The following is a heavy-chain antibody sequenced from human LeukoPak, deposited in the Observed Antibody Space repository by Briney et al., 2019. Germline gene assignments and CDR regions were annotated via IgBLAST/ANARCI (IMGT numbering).Heavy chain of an antibody. V-gene: IGHV3-23*01. Sequence: GGSLRLSCAASGFTFSSYGMSWVRQAPGKGLEWVSAISGSGGSTYYADSVKGRFTISRDNSKNTLYLQMNSLRAEDTAVYYCAKGGTPAYYDILTGSPRFDPWGQGTLVTVSS. CDR1: GFTFSSYG. CDR3: AKGGTPAYYDILTGSPRFDP. D-gene: IGHD3-9*01. J-gene: IGHJ5*02. CDR2: ISGSGGST.